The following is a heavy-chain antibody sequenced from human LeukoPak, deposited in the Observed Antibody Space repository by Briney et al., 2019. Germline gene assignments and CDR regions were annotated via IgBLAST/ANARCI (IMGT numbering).Heavy chain of an antibody. D-gene: IGHD3-10*02. CDR3: AELGITMIGGV. Sequence: GGSLRLSCAASGFTFSSYGMSWVRQAPGKGLEWVSYISSSGSTIYYADSVKGRFTISRDNAKNSLYLQMNSLRAEDTAVYYCAELGITMIGGVWGQGTLVTVSS. J-gene: IGHJ4*02. CDR1: GFTFSSYG. V-gene: IGHV3-48*04. CDR2: ISSSGSTI.